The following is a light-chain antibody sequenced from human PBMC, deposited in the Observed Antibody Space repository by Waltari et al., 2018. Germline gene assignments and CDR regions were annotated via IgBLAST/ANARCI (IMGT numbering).Light chain of an antibody. CDR3: QHYGSSPIT. CDR2: GAS. J-gene: IGKJ5*01. V-gene: IGKV3-20*01. Sequence: EFVLTQSPGTLSLSPGERATLSCRASQSVTSSYLAWYQQKPGQAPRLLIDGASSRATGIPDRFSGSGSGTDFTLSISRLEAEDFAVYYCQHYGSSPITFGQGTRLDIK. CDR1: QSVTSSY.